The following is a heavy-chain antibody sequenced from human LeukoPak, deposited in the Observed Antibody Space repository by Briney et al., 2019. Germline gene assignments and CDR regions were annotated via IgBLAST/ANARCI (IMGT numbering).Heavy chain of an antibody. D-gene: IGHD4-17*01. Sequence: GGSLRLSCEGSGFSFSSYWMTWVRQSPGKGPEWVANIKQDESERYTVDSVKGRFTISRDNAKNSLYLQMNSLRAEDTAVYYCARKLRLRFDYWGQGTLVAVSS. CDR2: IKQDESER. V-gene: IGHV3-7*01. CDR3: ARKLRLRFDY. J-gene: IGHJ4*02. CDR1: GFSFSSYW.